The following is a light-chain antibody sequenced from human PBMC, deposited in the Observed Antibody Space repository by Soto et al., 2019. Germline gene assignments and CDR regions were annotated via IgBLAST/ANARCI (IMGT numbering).Light chain of an antibody. CDR2: GAS. V-gene: IGKV3-15*01. Sequence: EIVLTQSPGTLSLSPGERATLSCMASQSVSSNYLAWYQQKPGQAPRLLIYGASTRATSFPARFSGSGSGTDFTLTISSLQSEDFAVYYCQQYNNWPWTFGQGTKVDIK. CDR1: QSVSSN. CDR3: QQYNNWPWT. J-gene: IGKJ1*01.